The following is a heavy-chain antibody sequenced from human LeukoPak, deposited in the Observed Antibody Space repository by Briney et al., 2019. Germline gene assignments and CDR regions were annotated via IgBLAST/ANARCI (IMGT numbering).Heavy chain of an antibody. CDR2: ISSSSSTI. V-gene: IGHV3-48*01. D-gene: IGHD5-24*01. CDR3: ARALEDYYYYYMDV. CDR1: GFTFSSYS. J-gene: IGHJ6*03. Sequence: GGSLRLSCAASGFTFSSYSMNWVRQAPGKGLEWVSYISSSSSTIYYADSVKGRFIISRDNAENSLYLQMNSLRAEDTAVYYCARALEDYYYYYMDVWGKGTTVTVSS.